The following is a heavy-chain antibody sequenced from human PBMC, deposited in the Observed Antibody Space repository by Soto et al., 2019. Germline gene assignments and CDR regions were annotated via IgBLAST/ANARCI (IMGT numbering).Heavy chain of an antibody. CDR1: GYTFTSYA. V-gene: IGHV7-4-1*01. Sequence: ASVKVSCKASGYTFTSYAMNWVRQAPGQGLEWMGWINTNTGNPTYAQGFTGRFVFSLDTSVSTAYLQICSLKAEDTAVYYCARDLHITMIPRNYHYGMDVWGQGTTVTVS. CDR2: INTNTGNP. J-gene: IGHJ6*02. D-gene: IGHD3-22*01. CDR3: ARDLHITMIPRNYHYGMDV.